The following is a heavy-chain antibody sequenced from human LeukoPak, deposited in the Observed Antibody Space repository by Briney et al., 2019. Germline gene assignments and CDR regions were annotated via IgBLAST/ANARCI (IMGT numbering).Heavy chain of an antibody. CDR3: ARIGGDGYNLDY. J-gene: IGHJ4*02. D-gene: IGHD5-24*01. V-gene: IGHV3-48*03. CDR1: GFAFSSYE. Sequence: PGGSLRLSCAASGFAFSSYEVNWVRQAPGEGLEWVSYISSSGSIIYYADSVKGRFTISRDNAKNSLYLQMNSLRAEDTAAYYCARIGGDGYNLDYWGQGTLVTVSS. CDR2: ISSSGSII.